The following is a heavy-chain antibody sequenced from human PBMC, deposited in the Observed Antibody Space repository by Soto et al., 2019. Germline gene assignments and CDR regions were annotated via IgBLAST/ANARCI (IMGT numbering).Heavy chain of an antibody. V-gene: IGHV1-3*01. D-gene: IGHD6-19*01. J-gene: IGHJ4*01. CDR1: GFTFTEYA. Sequence: QVPLVQSGAEVRKSGASVNVSCKASGFTFTEYAMHWVRQAPGQRLEWMGRINAGTGDTRYSQTLQGRVTITRDTSASTVYMDLSSLRSEDTAVYYCARDYADISVAGIPLLAHWGQGSLVTVSS. CDR3: ARDYADISVAGIPLLAH. CDR2: INAGTGDT.